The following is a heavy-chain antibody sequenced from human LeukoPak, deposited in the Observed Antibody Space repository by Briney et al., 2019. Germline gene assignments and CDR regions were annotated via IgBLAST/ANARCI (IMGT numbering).Heavy chain of an antibody. J-gene: IGHJ4*02. CDR2: ISGSGDSA. CDR1: GFTFSSYA. CDR3: AKKYGTGSYYFDY. D-gene: IGHD3-10*01. V-gene: IGHV3-23*01. Sequence: PGGSLRLSCAASGFTFSSYAMSWVRQAPGKGLEWASAISGSGDSAYYADSVKGRFSFSRDNSRNTLYLQMNSLRAEDTAVYYCAKKYGTGSYYFDYWGQGTLVTVSS.